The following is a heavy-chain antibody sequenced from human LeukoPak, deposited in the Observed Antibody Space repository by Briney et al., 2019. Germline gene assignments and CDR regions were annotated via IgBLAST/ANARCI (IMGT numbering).Heavy chain of an antibody. CDR1: GGSFSGYY. CDR2: INHSGST. Sequence: SETLSLTCAVYGGSFSGYYWSWIRQPPGKGLEWIGEINHSGSTNYNPSLRSRVTISVDTSKNQFSLKLSSVTAADTAVYYCARGPIGLRAFDIWGQGTMVTVSS. CDR3: ARGPIGLRAFDI. J-gene: IGHJ3*02. D-gene: IGHD2/OR15-2a*01. V-gene: IGHV4-34*01.